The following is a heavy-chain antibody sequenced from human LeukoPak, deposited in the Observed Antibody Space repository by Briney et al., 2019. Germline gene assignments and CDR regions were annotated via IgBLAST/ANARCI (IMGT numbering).Heavy chain of an antibody. CDR3: ARVGGGYYLQH. J-gene: IGHJ1*01. CDR1: GFTFSSYS. Sequence: GGSLRLSCAASGFTFSSYSMNWVRQAPGKGLEWVSSISSSSSYIYYADSVKGRFTISRDNAKNSLYLQMNSLRTEDTAVYYCARVGGGYYLQHWGQGTLVTVSS. D-gene: IGHD3-16*01. V-gene: IGHV3-21*04. CDR2: ISSSSSYI.